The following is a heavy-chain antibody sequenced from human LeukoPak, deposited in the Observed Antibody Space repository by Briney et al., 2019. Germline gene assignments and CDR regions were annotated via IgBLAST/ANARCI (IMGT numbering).Heavy chain of an antibody. D-gene: IGHD3-22*01. Sequence: GSLRLSCAASGFTFSSYAMSWIRQPPGKGLEWIGEINHSGSTNYDPSLKSRVTISVDTSKNQFSLKLSSVTAADTAVYYCARTDPGYYDSSGAPYYFDYWGQGTLVTVSS. J-gene: IGHJ4*02. CDR3: ARTDPGYYDSSGAPYYFDY. CDR1: GFTFSSYA. CDR2: INHSGST. V-gene: IGHV4-34*01.